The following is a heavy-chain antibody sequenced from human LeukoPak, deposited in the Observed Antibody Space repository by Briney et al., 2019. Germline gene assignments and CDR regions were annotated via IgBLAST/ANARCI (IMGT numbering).Heavy chain of an antibody. J-gene: IGHJ4*02. D-gene: IGHD3-3*01. CDR2: SNSDGRST. CDR1: GFTFSSYW. Sequence: GGSLRLSCAASGFTFSSYWMHRVRQAPGKGLVWVSRSNSDGRSTSYADSVKGRFTISRDNAKNTLHLQMNSLRAEDTAVYYCARGGYYGSGRYYFDSWGQGTLVTVSS. CDR3: ARGGYYGSGRYYFDS. V-gene: IGHV3-74*01.